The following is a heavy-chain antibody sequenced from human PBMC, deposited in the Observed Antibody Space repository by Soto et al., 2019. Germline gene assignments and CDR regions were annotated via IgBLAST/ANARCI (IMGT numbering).Heavy chain of an antibody. CDR2: IYYSGGT. D-gene: IGHD1-26*01. CDR3: ARDGLIVGGDYYYGMDV. CDR1: GGSISSYY. V-gene: IGHV4-59*01. Sequence: SETLSLTCTVSGGSISSYYWSWIRQPPGKGLEWIGYIYYSGGTNYNPSLKSRVTISVDTSKNQFSLKLSSVTAADTAVYYFARDGLIVGGDYYYGMDVWGQGTTVTVSS. J-gene: IGHJ6*02.